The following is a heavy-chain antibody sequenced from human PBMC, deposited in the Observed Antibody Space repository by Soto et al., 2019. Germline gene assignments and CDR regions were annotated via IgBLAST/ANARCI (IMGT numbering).Heavy chain of an antibody. J-gene: IGHJ6*02. Sequence: QVQLQQWGAGLLKPSETLSLTCAVYGGSFSGYYWSWIRQPPGKGLEWIGEINHSGSTNYNPSLKSRVTISVDTSKHQFSLKLSSVTAADTAVYYCARAQYCSSTSCYVGYYYYGMDVWGQGTTVTVSS. CDR2: INHSGST. CDR1: GGSFSGYY. V-gene: IGHV4-34*01. D-gene: IGHD2-2*01. CDR3: ARAQYCSSTSCYVGYYYYGMDV.